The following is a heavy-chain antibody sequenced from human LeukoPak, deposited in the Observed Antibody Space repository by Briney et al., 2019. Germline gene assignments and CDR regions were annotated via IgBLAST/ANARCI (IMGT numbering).Heavy chain of an antibody. CDR3: ARRIAAAAAPYYFDY. V-gene: IGHV3-74*01. CDR2: INSDGSST. J-gene: IGHJ4*02. CDR1: GFTFSSYW. D-gene: IGHD6-13*01. Sequence: GALRLSCAASGFTFSSYWMHWVRQAPGKGLLWVSRINSDGSSTSYADSVKGRFTISRDNAKNTLYLQMNSVRAEDTAVYYCARRIAAAAAPYYFDYWGQGTLVTVSS.